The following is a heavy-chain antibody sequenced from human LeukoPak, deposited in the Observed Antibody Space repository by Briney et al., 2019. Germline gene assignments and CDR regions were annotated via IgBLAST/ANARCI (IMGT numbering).Heavy chain of an antibody. J-gene: IGHJ4*02. V-gene: IGHV1-69*04. CDR2: IIPIFGIA. Sequence: PGASVKVSCKASGYTFTSYYMHWVRQAPGQGLEWMGRIIPIFGIANYAQKFQGRVTITADKSTSTAYMELSSLRSEDTAVYYCARDQEDSSGYWSCWGQGTLVTVSS. CDR1: GYTFTSYY. D-gene: IGHD3-22*01. CDR3: ARDQEDSSGYWSC.